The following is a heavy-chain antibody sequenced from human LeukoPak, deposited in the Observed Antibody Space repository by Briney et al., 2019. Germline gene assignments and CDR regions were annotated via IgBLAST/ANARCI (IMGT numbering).Heavy chain of an antibody. CDR2: IRSKAYGGTT. Sequence: PGRSLRLSCTASGFTFGDYAMSWVRQAPGKGLEWVGFIRSKAYGGTTEYAASVKGRFTISRDDSKSIAYLQMNSLKTEDTAVYYCTRAHKAGRYFDWFNDIEYYFDYWGQGTLVTVSS. CDR3: TRAHKAGRYFDWFNDIEYYFDY. V-gene: IGHV3-49*04. CDR1: GFTFGDYA. J-gene: IGHJ4*02. D-gene: IGHD3-9*01.